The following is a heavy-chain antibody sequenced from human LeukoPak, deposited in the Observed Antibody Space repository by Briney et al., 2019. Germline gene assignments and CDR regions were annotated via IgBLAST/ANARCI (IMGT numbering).Heavy chain of an antibody. Sequence: GGSLRLSCAASGFTFSSYEMNWVRQAPGKGLEWVSYISSSGSTIYYADSVKGRFTISRDNAKNSLYLQMNSLRAEDTAVYYCARGTYYYDSSGPRENNWFDPWGQGTLVTVSS. J-gene: IGHJ5*02. V-gene: IGHV3-48*03. CDR2: ISSSGSTI. D-gene: IGHD3-22*01. CDR3: ARGTYYYDSSGPRENNWFDP. CDR1: GFTFSSYE.